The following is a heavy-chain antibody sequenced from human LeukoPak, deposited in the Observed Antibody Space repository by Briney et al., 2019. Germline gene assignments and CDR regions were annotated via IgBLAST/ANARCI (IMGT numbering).Heavy chain of an antibody. CDR1: GYTFTTHG. V-gene: IGHV1-18*01. J-gene: IGHJ4*02. D-gene: IGHD3-3*01. CDR3: ARGGGYDSWSGYNYFDQ. CDR2: ISTYNSDT. Sequence: ASVKVSCKASGYTFTTHGISWVRQAPGQGLEWMGWISTYNSDTDYAQKFQGRVTMTTHTSTRTAYMELRSLRSDDTAVYYCARGGGYDSWSGYNYFDQWGQGTLVTVSS.